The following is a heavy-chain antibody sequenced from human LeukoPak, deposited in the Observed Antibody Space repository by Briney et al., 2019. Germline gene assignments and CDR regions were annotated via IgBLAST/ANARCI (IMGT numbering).Heavy chain of an antibody. CDR2: IIPVFGTT. J-gene: IGHJ4*02. D-gene: IGHD6-13*01. CDR1: GYTFTSYG. CDR3: ARTRSSSSSWYGQFDY. V-gene: IGHV1-69*06. Sequence: SVKVSCKASGYTFTSYGISWVRQAPGQGLEWMGGIIPVFGTTDYPHKFQGRVTITADKSTATAYMELSSLRSEDTAVYYCARTRSSSSSWYGQFDYWGQGTLVTVSS.